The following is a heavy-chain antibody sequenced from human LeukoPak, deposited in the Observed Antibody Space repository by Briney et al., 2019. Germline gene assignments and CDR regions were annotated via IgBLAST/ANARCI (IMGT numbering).Heavy chain of an antibody. CDR3: ARDFHHSGYDLGSFGY. Sequence: GGSLRLSCAASGFTFSTSGLGWVRHAPGKGLEWLSYITSSTKTLYMDSAPGRFTISRDNAKNSLYLQMDSLRAEDTAVYSCARDFHHSGYDLGSFGYWGQGTLVTVSS. D-gene: IGHD5-12*01. CDR1: GFTFSTSG. J-gene: IGHJ4*02. V-gene: IGHV3-48*01. CDR2: ITSSTKTL.